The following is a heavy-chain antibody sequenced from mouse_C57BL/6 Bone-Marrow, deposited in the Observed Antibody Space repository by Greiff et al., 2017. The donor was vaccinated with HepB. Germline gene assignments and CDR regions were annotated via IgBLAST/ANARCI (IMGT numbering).Heavy chain of an antibody. D-gene: IGHD2-5*01. Sequence: QVQLQQPGTELVKPGASVKLSCKASGYTFTSYWMHWVKQRPGQGLEWIGNINPSNGGTNYNEKFKSKATLTVDKSSSTAYMQLSSLTSEDSAVYYCARPSPQSNYVFYAMDYWGQGTSVTVSS. CDR2: INPSNGGT. V-gene: IGHV1-53*01. CDR1: GYTFTSYW. CDR3: ARPSPQSNYVFYAMDY. J-gene: IGHJ4*01.